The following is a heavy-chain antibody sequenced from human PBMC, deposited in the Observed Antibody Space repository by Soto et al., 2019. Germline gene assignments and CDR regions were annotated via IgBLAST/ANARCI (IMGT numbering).Heavy chain of an antibody. CDR1: GAALHSGNYY. D-gene: IGHD5-18*01. Sequence: PSETLSLTCSVSGAALHSGNYYWSWIRQVPGKGLEWIGHIYVTGAVDYNPSLRDRITISQDTSESQFSLKLSFVTAADTAVYFCARLRMDTNNTKWFDPWGQGTLVTVSS. J-gene: IGHJ5*02. CDR2: IYVTGAV. CDR3: ARLRMDTNNTKWFDP. V-gene: IGHV4-30-4*08.